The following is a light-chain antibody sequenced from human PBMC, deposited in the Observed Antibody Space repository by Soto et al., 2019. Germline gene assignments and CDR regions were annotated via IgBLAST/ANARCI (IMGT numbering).Light chain of an antibody. CDR3: QHSDHLLT. CDR1: QDISNS. J-gene: IGKJ4*02. V-gene: IGKV1-33*01. CDR2: DAS. Sequence: DIQMTQSPSSLSASVGDRVTITCQASQDISNSLNWYQQKPGKAPKLLIYDASNLETGVPSRFSGSGSGTDFTFTISSLQPEDIATYYCQHSDHLLTVGGGTKVEIK.